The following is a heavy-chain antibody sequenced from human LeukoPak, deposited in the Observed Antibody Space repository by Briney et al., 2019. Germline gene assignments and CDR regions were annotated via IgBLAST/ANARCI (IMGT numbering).Heavy chain of an antibody. CDR3: ARASFGAFDY. CDR1: GFAFSSYS. D-gene: IGHD3-16*01. V-gene: IGHV3-21*01. Sequence: GGSLRLSCAASGFAFSSYSMNWVRQAPGKGLEWVSSISSSSSYIYYADSVKGRFTISRDNAKNSLYLQMNSLRAEDTAVYYCARASFGAFDYWGQGTLVTVSS. J-gene: IGHJ4*02. CDR2: ISSSSSYI.